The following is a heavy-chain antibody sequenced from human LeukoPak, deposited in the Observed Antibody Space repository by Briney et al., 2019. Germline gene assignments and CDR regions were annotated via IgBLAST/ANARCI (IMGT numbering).Heavy chain of an antibody. Sequence: PSETLSLTCTVSGGSISSYYWSWIRQPPRKGLEWIGYIYYSGSTNYNPSLKSRVTISVDTSKNQFSLKLSSVTAGDTAVYYCARDAWSRLVPFYYWGQGTLVTVSS. J-gene: IGHJ4*02. CDR1: GGSISSYY. CDR3: ARDAWSRLVPFYY. D-gene: IGHD6-6*01. V-gene: IGHV4-59*01. CDR2: IYYSGST.